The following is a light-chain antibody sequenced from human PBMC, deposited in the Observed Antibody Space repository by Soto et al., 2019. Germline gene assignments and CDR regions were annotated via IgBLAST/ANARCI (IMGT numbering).Light chain of an antibody. Sequence: QSALTQPASVSGSPGQSITISCTGTSSDVGGYNYVSWYQQHPGKVPKVMVYDVSNRPSGVSNRFSGSKSGNTASLTISGLQAEDEADYYCSSFTSSTTYVFGTGTKLTVL. CDR2: DVS. J-gene: IGLJ1*01. CDR1: SSDVGGYNY. V-gene: IGLV2-14*03. CDR3: SSFTSSTTYV.